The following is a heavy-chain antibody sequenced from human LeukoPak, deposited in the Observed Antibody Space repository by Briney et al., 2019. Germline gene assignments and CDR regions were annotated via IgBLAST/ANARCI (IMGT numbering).Heavy chain of an antibody. CDR2: FSGSGGST. CDR3: ARSGYNRFDY. V-gene: IGHV3-23*01. J-gene: IGHJ4*02. D-gene: IGHD5-24*01. CDR1: GFTFSSYA. Sequence: GGSLRLSCAASGFTFSSYAMSWLRQAPGKGLEWVSAFSGSGGSTYYADSVKGRFTVSRDNSKNTLYLQMNSLRAEDTAVYYCARSGYNRFDYWGQGTLVTVSS.